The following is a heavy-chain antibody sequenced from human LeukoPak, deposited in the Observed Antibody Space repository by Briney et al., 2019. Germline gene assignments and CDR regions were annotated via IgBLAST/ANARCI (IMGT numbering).Heavy chain of an antibody. D-gene: IGHD3-3*02. V-gene: IGHV3-21*04. CDR1: GFIFSNYW. CDR3: AREQHWDYDY. J-gene: IGHJ4*02. Sequence: GGSLRLSCAASGFIFSNYWMTWVRQAPGKGLEWVSSISSSSSSYIYYADSVKGRFTISRDNAKNSLYLQMNSLRAEDTAVYYCAREQHWDYDYWGQGTLVTVSS. CDR2: ISSSSSSYI.